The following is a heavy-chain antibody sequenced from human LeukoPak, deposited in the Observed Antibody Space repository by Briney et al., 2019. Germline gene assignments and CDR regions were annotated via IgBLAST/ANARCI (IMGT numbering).Heavy chain of an antibody. J-gene: IGHJ4*02. CDR1: GFTFSSYG. D-gene: IGHD3-22*01. Sequence: GGSLRLSCAASGFTFSSYGMSWVRQAPGKGLEWVSAISGSGGSTYYADSVKGRFTISRDNGKNSLYLQMNSLRAEDTALYYCAKASSGYYSAILGWGQGTLVTISS. V-gene: IGHV3-23*01. CDR3: AKASSGYYSAILG. CDR2: ISGSGGST.